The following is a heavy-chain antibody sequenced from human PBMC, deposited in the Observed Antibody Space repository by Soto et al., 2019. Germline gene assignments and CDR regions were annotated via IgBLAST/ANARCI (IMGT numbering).Heavy chain of an antibody. V-gene: IGHV3-23*01. D-gene: IGHD6-19*01. CDR1: GFTFSSYA. CDR2: ITGSGGST. J-gene: IGHJ1*01. Sequence: EVQLLESGGGLVQPGGSLRLSCAASGFTFSSYAMSWVRQAPGKGLEWVSAITGSGGSTYYADSVKGRFTISRDYSKNTLFLQMSGLRAEDTAVYYCAKRCSSGWYPTPVGYFQHWGQGTLVTVSS. CDR3: AKRCSSGWYPTPVGYFQH.